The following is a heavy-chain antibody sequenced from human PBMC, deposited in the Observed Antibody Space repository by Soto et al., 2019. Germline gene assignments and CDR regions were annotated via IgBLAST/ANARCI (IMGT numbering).Heavy chain of an antibody. CDR1: GFTFSSYA. J-gene: IGHJ3*02. Sequence: EVQLLESGGGLVQPGGSLRLSCAASGFTFSSYAMSWVRQAPGKGLEWVSAISGSGGSTYYADSVKGRFTISRDNSKNTLDLQMNSLRAEDTAVYYCAKGNFEEDAFDIWGQGTMVTVSS. CDR3: AKGNFEEDAFDI. CDR2: ISGSGGST. D-gene: IGHD3-9*01. V-gene: IGHV3-23*01.